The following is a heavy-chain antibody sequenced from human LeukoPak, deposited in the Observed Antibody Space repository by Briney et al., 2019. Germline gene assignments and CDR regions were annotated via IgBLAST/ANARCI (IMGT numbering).Heavy chain of an antibody. V-gene: IGHV3-33*01. CDR3: ARRYSSSWYPDY. D-gene: IGHD6-13*01. CDR2: IWYDGSNK. Sequence: GGSLRLSCAASGFTFSSYGMHWDRQAPGKGLEWVAVIWYDGSNKYYADSVKGRFTISRDNSKNTLYLQMNSLRAEDTAVYYCARRYSSSWYPDYWGQGTLVTVSS. J-gene: IGHJ4*02. CDR1: GFTFSSYG.